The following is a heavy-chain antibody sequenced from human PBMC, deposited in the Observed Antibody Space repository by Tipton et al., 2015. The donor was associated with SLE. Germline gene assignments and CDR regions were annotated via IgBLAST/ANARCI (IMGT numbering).Heavy chain of an antibody. CDR3: ARRTIFGVVNHAFDI. V-gene: IGHV5-51*01. Sequence: QLVQSGAEMKKPGESLKISCKGSGYSFTTYWIAWVRQMPGKGLQWMGIIYPGDSDARYSPSFQGQVTISADKSINTAYLQWSSLKASDTAMYYCARRTIFGVVNHAFDIWGQGTMVTVSS. D-gene: IGHD3-3*01. CDR1: GYSFTTYW. J-gene: IGHJ3*02. CDR2: IYPGDSDA.